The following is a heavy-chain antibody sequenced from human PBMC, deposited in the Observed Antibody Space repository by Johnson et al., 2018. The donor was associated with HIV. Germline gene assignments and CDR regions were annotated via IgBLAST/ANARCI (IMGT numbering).Heavy chain of an antibody. V-gene: IGHV3-30-3*01. CDR2: ISYDGSNK. D-gene: IGHD6-13*01. J-gene: IGHJ3*02. Sequence: QVQLVESGGGVVQPGRSLRLSCAASGFTFSSYAMHWVRQAPGKGLEWVAVISYDGSNKYYADSVKGRFTISSANSKNTLYLHMNSLRAEDTAVYYCAKDLQQPQRGEHALAQDAFDIWGQGTMVTVSS. CDR1: GFTFSSYA. CDR3: AKDLQQPQRGEHALAQDAFDI.